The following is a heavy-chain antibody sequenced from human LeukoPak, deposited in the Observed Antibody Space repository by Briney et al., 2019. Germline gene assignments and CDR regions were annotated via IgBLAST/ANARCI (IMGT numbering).Heavy chain of an antibody. D-gene: IGHD2-15*01. CDR3: AKGCGSGSTCCRIDY. CDR1: GFTFSSYG. J-gene: IGHJ4*02. V-gene: IGHV3-30*18. CDR2: ISFDGSDK. Sequence: PARSLRLSCAASGFTFSSYGMHGVRQAPAKELEWVAVISFDGSDKYYADSVKGRFTISRDNSKNTLYVEMSRLRAEDTAVYYCAKGCGSGSTCCRIDYWGQGTLVTVSS.